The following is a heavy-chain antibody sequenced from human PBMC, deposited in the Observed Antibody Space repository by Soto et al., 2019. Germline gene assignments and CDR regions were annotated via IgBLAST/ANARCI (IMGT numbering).Heavy chain of an antibody. CDR1: GFTFSSDW. CDR3: ARGGLEPFDY. V-gene: IGHV3-74*01. J-gene: IGHJ4*02. CDR2: INKDGSYR. D-gene: IGHD1-1*01. Sequence: QPGGSLRLSCATSGFTFSSDWMHWVRQAPGKGLVWVSRINKDGSYRNYADFVEGQFTISRDDARSELYLQMDRLRAEDTAVYYCARGGLEPFDYLGQGALVTVS.